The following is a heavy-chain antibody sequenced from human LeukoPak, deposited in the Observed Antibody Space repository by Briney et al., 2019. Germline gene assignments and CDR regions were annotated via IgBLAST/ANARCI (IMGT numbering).Heavy chain of an antibody. V-gene: IGHV5-51*01. CDR3: ARHPRITMVRGVIPWFDP. J-gene: IGHJ5*02. D-gene: IGHD3-10*01. CDR1: GYSFTSYW. Sequence: GESLKISCKGSGYSFTSYWIGWGRQMPGKGLEWMGIIYPGDSDTIYSPSLEGQVTISADKFIRTAYLQWSSLKASDTAMYYCARHPRITMVRGVIPWFDPWGQGTLVTVSS. CDR2: IYPGDSDT.